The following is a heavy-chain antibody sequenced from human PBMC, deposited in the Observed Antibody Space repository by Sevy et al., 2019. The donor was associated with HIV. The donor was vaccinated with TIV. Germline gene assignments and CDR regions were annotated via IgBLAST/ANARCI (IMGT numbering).Heavy chain of an antibody. V-gene: IGHV4-61*02. CDR3: ARERGSNILTLGLDF. D-gene: IGHD3-9*01. J-gene: IGHJ4*02. CDR1: GDSFSSDTYF. Sequence: SETLSLTCTVSGDSFSSDTYFWNWIRQPAGKGLEWIGRIHACGSTIYNPSLKSRVTMSVDKSKSQFSLRLSSVTAADTAAYFCARERGSNILTLGLDFWGQGSLVTVSS. CDR2: IHACGST.